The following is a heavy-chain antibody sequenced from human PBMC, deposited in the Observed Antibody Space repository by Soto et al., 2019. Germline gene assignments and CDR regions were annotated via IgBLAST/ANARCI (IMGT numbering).Heavy chain of an antibody. CDR2: IYYSGST. V-gene: IGHV4-39*01. Sequence: PSETLSLTCTVSGGSISSSSYYWGWIRQPPGKGLEWIGSIYYSGSTYYNPSLKSRVTISVDTSKNQFSLKLSSVTAADTAVYYCASTTVTTNGDWFDPWGQGTLVTVSS. CDR3: ASTTVTTNGDWFDP. CDR1: GGSISSSSYY. D-gene: IGHD4-4*01. J-gene: IGHJ5*02.